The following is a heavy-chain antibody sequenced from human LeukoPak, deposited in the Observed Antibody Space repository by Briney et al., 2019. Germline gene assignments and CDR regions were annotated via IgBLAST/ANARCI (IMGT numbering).Heavy chain of an antibody. J-gene: IGHJ3*02. CDR3: ARQKYCSGGSCYSEPDAFDI. D-gene: IGHD2-15*01. Sequence: GESLKISCQGSGYIFSSYWTGWVRQMPGKGLEWMGIIYPGDSDTRDSPSFQGHVTISADKSISTAYLQWSSLKASDTAMYYCARQKYCSGGSCYSEPDAFDIWGQGTMVTVSP. V-gene: IGHV5-51*01. CDR2: IYPGDSDT. CDR1: GYIFSSYW.